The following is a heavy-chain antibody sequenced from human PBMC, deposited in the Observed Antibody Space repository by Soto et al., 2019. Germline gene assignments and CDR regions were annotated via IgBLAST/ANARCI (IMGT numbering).Heavy chain of an antibody. V-gene: IGHV4-39*01. Sequence: SETLSLTCSVSGASISGNNYNWGWIRQPPGKGLEWIGTIYHSGSTYYNPSLKSRVTISVDASKNQLSLNLNAVTAADRAVYYCASKTLYSRALYFFDFWGQGTLVTVS. CDR2: IYHSGST. CDR3: ASKTLYSRALYFFDF. D-gene: IGHD6-13*01. J-gene: IGHJ4*02. CDR1: GASISGNNYN.